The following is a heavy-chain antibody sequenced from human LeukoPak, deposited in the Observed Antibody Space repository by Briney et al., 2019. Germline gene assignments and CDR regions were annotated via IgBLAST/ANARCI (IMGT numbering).Heavy chain of an antibody. Sequence: SETLSLTCAVYGGSFIGYYWIWIRQPPGKGGEGVGEINHSASTNYNPSLNSRVPISVDTSKNQVSLKLSSVTAADTAVSYCARGIVPGAAAFDISGQRTMGTVSS. CDR3: ARGIVPGAAAFDI. D-gene: IGHD2-8*01. V-gene: IGHV4-34*01. CDR1: GGSFIGYY. J-gene: IGHJ3*02. CDR2: INHSAST.